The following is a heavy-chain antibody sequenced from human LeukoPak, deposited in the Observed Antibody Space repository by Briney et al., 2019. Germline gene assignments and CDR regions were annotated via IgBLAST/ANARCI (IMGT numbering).Heavy chain of an antibody. CDR1: GYTFTSYG. CDR3: ARDGYYDSSGYYY. V-gene: IGHV1-2*02. D-gene: IGHD3-22*01. CDR2: INPNSGGT. Sequence: ASVKVSCKASGYTFTSYGISWVRQAPGQGLEWMGWINPNSGGTNYAQKFQGRVTMTRDTSISTAYMELSRLRSDDTAVYYCARDGYYDSSGYYYWGQGTLVTVSS. J-gene: IGHJ4*02.